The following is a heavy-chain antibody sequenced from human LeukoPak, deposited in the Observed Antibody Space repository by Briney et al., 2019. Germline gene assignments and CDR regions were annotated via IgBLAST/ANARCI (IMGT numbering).Heavy chain of an antibody. V-gene: IGHV3-23*01. D-gene: IGHD6-19*01. CDR3: YVMRAVAGTGDY. CDR2: ISGSGGST. Sequence: GGSLRLSCGVSGFTFSSYAMSWVRQAPGKGLEWVSAISGSGGSTYYADSVKGRFTISRDNSKNTLYLQMNSLRAEDTAVYYYYVMRAVAGTGDYWGQGTLVTVSS. J-gene: IGHJ4*02. CDR1: GFTFSSYA.